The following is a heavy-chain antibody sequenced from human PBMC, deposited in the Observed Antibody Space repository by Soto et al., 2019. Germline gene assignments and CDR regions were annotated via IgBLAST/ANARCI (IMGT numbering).Heavy chain of an antibody. V-gene: IGHV4-39*01. CDR1: GGSISSSSYY. Sequence: SETLSLTCTVSGGSISSSSYYWGWIRQPPGKGLEWIGSIYYSGSTCYNPSLKSRVTISVDTSKNQFSLKLSSVTAADTAVYYCARRDTGYYYDSSGYYPSPFQHWGQGTLVTVSS. D-gene: IGHD3-22*01. J-gene: IGHJ1*01. CDR2: IYYSGST. CDR3: ARRDTGYYYDSSGYYPSPFQH.